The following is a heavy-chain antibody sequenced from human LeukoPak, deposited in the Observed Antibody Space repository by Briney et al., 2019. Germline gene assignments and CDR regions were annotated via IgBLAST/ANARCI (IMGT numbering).Heavy chain of an antibody. J-gene: IGHJ6*03. D-gene: IGHD2-2*01. CDR2: ISYDGSNK. Sequence: PGGSLRLSCAASGFTFSSYAMHWVRQAPGKGLEWVAVISYDGSNKYYADSVKGRFTISRDNSKNSLSLQMNSLRAEDTAVYYCARGGDCSSTTCPYYYYMDVWGKGTTVTVSS. CDR1: GFTFSSYA. V-gene: IGHV3-30*04. CDR3: ARGGDCSSTTCPYYYYMDV.